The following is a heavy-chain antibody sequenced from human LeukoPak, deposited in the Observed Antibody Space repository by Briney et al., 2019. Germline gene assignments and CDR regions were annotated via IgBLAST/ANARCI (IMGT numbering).Heavy chain of an antibody. V-gene: IGHV1-69*05. D-gene: IGHD3-9*01. CDR2: IIPIFGTA. CDR1: GGTFSSYA. CDR3: ASSYGPDWLGAFDI. Sequence: GASVKASCKASGGTFSSYAISGVRQAPGQGLEWMGGIIPIFGTANYAQKFQGRVTITTDESTSTAYMELSSLRSEDTAVYYCASSYGPDWLGAFDIWGQGTMVTVSS. J-gene: IGHJ3*02.